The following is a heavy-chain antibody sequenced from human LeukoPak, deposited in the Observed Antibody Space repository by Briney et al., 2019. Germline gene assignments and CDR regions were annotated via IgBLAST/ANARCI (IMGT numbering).Heavy chain of an antibody. D-gene: IGHD2-15*01. J-gene: IGHJ6*02. V-gene: IGHV1-8*01. CDR3: AMTYCSGGSCWAYYYGMDV. CDR1: GYTFTSYD. CDR2: MNPNSGNT. Sequence: VASVKVSCKASGYTFTSYDINWVRQATGQGLEWMGWMNPNSGNTGYAQKFQGRVTMTRNTSISTAYMELSSLRSEDTAVYYCAMTYCSGGSCWAYYYGMDVWDQGTTVTVSS.